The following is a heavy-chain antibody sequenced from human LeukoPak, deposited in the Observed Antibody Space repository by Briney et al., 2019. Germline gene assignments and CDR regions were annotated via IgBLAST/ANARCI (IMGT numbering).Heavy chain of an antibody. J-gene: IGHJ4*02. Sequence: GGSLRLSCAASGXTFSNYGMHWVRQAPGKGLEWVAVIWYDGSNKYYADSVKGRFTISRDNSKNTLYLQMNSLRAEDTAVYYCATVGGSYNYFDYWGLGTLVTVSS. CDR3: ATVGGSYNYFDY. D-gene: IGHD1-26*01. V-gene: IGHV3-33*01. CDR2: IWYDGSNK. CDR1: GXTFSNYG.